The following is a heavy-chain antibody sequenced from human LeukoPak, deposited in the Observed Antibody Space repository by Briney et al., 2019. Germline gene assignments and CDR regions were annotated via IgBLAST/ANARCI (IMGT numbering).Heavy chain of an antibody. J-gene: IGHJ4*02. CDR1: GFTFSSYA. CDR2: ISGSGGST. V-gene: IGHV3-23*01. CDR3: AKHEGYDFWSGYYFDY. D-gene: IGHD3-3*01. Sequence: GSLRLSCAASGFTFSSYAMSWVRQAPGKGLEWVSAISGSGGSTYYADSVKGRFTISRDNSKNTLYLQMNSLRAEDTAVYYCAKHEGYDFWSGYYFDYWGQGTLVTVSS.